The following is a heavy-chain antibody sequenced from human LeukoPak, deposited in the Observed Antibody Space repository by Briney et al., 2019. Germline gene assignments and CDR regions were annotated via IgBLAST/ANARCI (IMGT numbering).Heavy chain of an antibody. D-gene: IGHD1-1*01. CDR1: GFTFSSYS. Sequence: GGSLRLSRAASGFTFSSYSMNWVRQAPGKGLEWVSYISSSSSTIYYADSVKGRFTISRDNTKNSLYLQMNSPRAEATAVYYCARVSEENWYEMYLASWGQGTMVTVSS. CDR3: ARVSEENWYEMYLAS. J-gene: IGHJ4*02. V-gene: IGHV3-48*01. CDR2: ISSSSSTI.